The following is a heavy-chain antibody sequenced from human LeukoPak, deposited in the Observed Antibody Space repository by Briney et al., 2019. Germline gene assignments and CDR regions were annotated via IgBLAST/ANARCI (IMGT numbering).Heavy chain of an antibody. CDR2: INHSGST. J-gene: IGHJ4*02. V-gene: IGHV4-34*08. D-gene: IGHD3-3*01. Sequence: SETLSLTCAVYGMTFYCLYWGWHRQPPGKGLEWIGEINHSGSTNYNPSLKSRVTISVDTSRNQFSLKLRSVTAADTAVYYRAYSIGVVSSAKSDYFDYWGQGTLVTVSS. CDR3: AYSIGVVSSAKSDYFDY. CDR1: GMTFYCLY.